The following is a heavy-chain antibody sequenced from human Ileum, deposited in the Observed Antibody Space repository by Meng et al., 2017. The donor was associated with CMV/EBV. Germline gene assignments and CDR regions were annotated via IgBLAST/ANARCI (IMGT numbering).Heavy chain of an antibody. CDR3: ARAQTNWIPLSIAARGEFDP. V-gene: IGHV4-34*01. D-gene: IGHD6-6*01. J-gene: IGHJ5*02. Sequence: VQVQQWGAGVVKPSETLSLTCVVHGGSFGDYYWSWIRQPPGKGLEWIGEINHSGSTNYNPSLKSRLIISVDTSKNQFSLRLSSVTAADTAVYYCARAQTNWIPLSIAARGEFDPWGQGILVTVSS. CDR1: GGSFGDYY. CDR2: INHSGST.